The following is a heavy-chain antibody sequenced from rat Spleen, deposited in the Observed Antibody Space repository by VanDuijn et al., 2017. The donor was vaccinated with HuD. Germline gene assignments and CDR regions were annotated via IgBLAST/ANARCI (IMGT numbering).Heavy chain of an antibody. J-gene: IGHJ3*01. CDR1: GFSLISNS. CDR3: ARSYGGYTQHWFAY. Sequence: QVQLKESGPGLVQPSQTLSLICTVSGFSLISNSVHWVRQPPGKGLEWMGGIWGDGSTDYNSPLKSRLSISRDTSKSQVFLKSNSLQTDDTAIYFGARSYGGYTQHWFAYWGQGTLVTVSS. V-gene: IGHV2-1*01. CDR2: IWGDGST. D-gene: IGHD1-11*01.